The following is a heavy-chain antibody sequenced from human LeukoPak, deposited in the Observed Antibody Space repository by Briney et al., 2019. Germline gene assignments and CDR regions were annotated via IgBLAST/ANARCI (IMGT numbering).Heavy chain of an antibody. Sequence: SETLSLTCTVSGGSVSSYYWSWIRQPPGKGLEWIGYIYYSGSTNSNPSLKSRVTISVDTSKNQFSLKLSSVTAADTAVYYCARDRYTFDYWGQGTLVTVSS. V-gene: IGHV4-59*02. CDR3: ARDRYTFDY. J-gene: IGHJ4*02. CDR2: IYYSGST. D-gene: IGHD1-1*01. CDR1: GGSVSSYY.